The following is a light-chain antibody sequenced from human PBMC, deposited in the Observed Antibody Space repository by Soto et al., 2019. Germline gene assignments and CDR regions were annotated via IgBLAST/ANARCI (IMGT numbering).Light chain of an antibody. CDR2: AVF. V-gene: IGKV1-13*02. J-gene: IGKJ5*01. CDR3: QQLETYPLT. Sequence: AIQVTQSPSSLSASVGDTVTITCRASQGISSAFAWYQQKPGKVPRLLIYAVFNLQSGVPSRFGGSGSGTDLTLTISRLQPEDFATYYCQQLETYPLTFGQGTRLEVK. CDR1: QGISSA.